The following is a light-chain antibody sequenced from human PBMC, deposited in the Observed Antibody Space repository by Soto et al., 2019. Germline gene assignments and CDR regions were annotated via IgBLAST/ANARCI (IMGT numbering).Light chain of an antibody. V-gene: IGKV3-15*01. CDR1: QSVSSN. CDR2: GAS. CDR3: LQKYFYPFT. J-gene: IGKJ5*01. Sequence: EILITQSPATLSVSRVERAALACMASQSVSSNLAWYQQKPGQAPRLLIYGASTRATGIPARFSGSGSGTEFTLTISSLQPEDFATYYCLQKYFYPFTFGQGTRLEI.